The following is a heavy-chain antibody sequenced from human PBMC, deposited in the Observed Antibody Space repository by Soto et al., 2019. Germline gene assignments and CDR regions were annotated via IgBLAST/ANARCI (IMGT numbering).Heavy chain of an antibody. J-gene: IGHJ4*02. CDR3: ARGSGSYSRLDY. CDR1: GYIFNTYG. D-gene: IGHD1-26*01. Sequence: ASVKVSCKASGYIFNTYGIAWVRQAPGQGLEWMGWISVYNGNTYYAQKVQGRATMTTDTPTSTAYMELGSLKSDDTAVYYCARGSGSYSRLDYWGQGTLVTVSS. V-gene: IGHV1-18*01. CDR2: ISVYNGNT.